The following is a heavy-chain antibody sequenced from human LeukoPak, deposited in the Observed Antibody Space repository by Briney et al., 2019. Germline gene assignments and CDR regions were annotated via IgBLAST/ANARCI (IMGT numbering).Heavy chain of an antibody. CDR1: GGSISTDRYL. J-gene: IGHJ1*01. CDR3: ASEQAYDHLPGHYKTEYFQQ. Sequence: KPSETLSLTCAVSGGSISTDRYLWGWLRQSPGKGLEWIGSVSHRGRNYYRSSLKSRVTISVDASNNHFSLRLKSVTAADTATYYCASEQAYDHLPGHYKTEYFQQWGQGSLVTVSS. D-gene: IGHD3-9*01. CDR2: VSHRGRN. V-gene: IGHV4-39*02.